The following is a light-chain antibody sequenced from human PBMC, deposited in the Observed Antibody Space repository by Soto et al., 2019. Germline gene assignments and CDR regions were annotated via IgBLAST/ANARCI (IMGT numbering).Light chain of an antibody. J-gene: IGKJ4*01. CDR1: QGISSY. CDR2: AAS. Sequence: DIQLTQSPSFLSASVGDRVTITCRASQGISSYLAWYQQKPGKAPTLLIYAASTLQSGVPSRFSGSGSGTEFTLTISSLQPEDFATYYCQQLNSYPRVTFGGGTKVEIK. CDR3: QQLNSYPRVT. V-gene: IGKV1-9*01.